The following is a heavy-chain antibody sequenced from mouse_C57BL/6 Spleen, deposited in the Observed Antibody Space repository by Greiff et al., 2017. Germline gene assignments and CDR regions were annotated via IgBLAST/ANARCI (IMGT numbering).Heavy chain of an antibody. V-gene: IGHV1-26*01. D-gene: IGHD3-3*01. CDR1: GYTFTDYY. Sequence: EVQLQQSGPELVKPGASVKISCKASGYTFTDYYMNWVKQSHGKSLEWIGDINPNNGGTSYNQKFKGKATLTVDKSSSTAYMELRSLTSEDSAVYYCARRDYYFDGRGQGITLTVSS. CDR3: ARRDYYFDG. J-gene: IGHJ2*01. CDR2: INPNNGGT.